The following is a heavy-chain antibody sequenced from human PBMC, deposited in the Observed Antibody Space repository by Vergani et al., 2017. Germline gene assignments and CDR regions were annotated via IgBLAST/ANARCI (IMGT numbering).Heavy chain of an antibody. CDR3: AKDRCSGGSCYIVY. D-gene: IGHD2-15*01. CDR2: IYSGGSST. CDR1: GFTFSSYA. V-gene: IGHV3-23*03. J-gene: IGHJ4*02. Sequence: EVQLLESGGGLVQPGGSLRLSCAASGFTFSSYAMSWVRQAPGKGLEWVSVIYSGGSSTYYADPVKGRFTISRDNSKNTLYLQMNSLRAEDTAVYYCAKDRCSGGSCYIVYWGQGTLVTVSS.